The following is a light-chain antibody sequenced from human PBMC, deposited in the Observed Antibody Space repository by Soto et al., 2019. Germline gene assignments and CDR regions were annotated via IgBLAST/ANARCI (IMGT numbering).Light chain of an antibody. CDR2: DAS. Sequence: IVMTQSPATLSVSPGERVTLSCRASQSVSSYLAWYQQKPGQAPRLLIYDASSRATGIPVRFSGSGSGTEFTLTISSLQSEDFGVYYCQQNKDWPGTFGQGTKVEIK. CDR3: QQNKDWPGT. J-gene: IGKJ1*01. V-gene: IGKV3-15*01. CDR1: QSVSSY.